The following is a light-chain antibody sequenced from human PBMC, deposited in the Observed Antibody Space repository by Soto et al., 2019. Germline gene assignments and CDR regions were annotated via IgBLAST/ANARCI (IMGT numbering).Light chain of an antibody. CDR2: DND. J-gene: IGLJ2*01. CDR3: ETSDRSLSVVV. CDR1: SSNIGSYY. V-gene: IGLV1-51*01. Sequence: QSVLTQPPSVSAAPGQTVTISCSGSSSNIGSYYVSWYQQLPGAAPKLHIYDNDKRPSGIPDRFSGSKSGTSATLAITGLQTGDEADYYCETSDRSLSVVVFGGGTKVTVL.